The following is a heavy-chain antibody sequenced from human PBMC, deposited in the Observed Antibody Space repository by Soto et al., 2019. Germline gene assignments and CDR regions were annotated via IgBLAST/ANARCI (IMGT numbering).Heavy chain of an antibody. CDR1: GYTFTNYY. Sequence: QVQLVQSGAEVKKPGASVKLSCKASGYTFTNYYIHWVRQAPGQGLEWMAIINPNGGSTNYAQKLQGSVTLSGDTSMSTVYMDLSSLKSEDTAVYYCARGLAAGDYWGQGTLVTVSS. J-gene: IGHJ4*02. CDR2: INPNGGST. CDR3: ARGLAAGDY. V-gene: IGHV1-46*01. D-gene: IGHD6-13*01.